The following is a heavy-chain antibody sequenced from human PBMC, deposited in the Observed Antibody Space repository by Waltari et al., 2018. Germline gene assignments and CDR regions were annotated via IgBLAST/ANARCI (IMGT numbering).Heavy chain of an antibody. V-gene: IGHV4-38-2*02. J-gene: IGHJ6*03. CDR3: ARDWSTGVPTGHYMDV. CDR1: GYSISSGYY. Sequence: QVQLQESGPGLVKPSETLSLTCTVSGYSISSGYYWGWIRQPPGKGLEWIGSIYHSGRTYYNPSLKSRVTLSVDTSKNQFSLKLSSVTAADTAVYYCARDWSTGVPTGHYMDVWGKGTTVTISS. CDR2: IYHSGRT. D-gene: IGHD7-27*01.